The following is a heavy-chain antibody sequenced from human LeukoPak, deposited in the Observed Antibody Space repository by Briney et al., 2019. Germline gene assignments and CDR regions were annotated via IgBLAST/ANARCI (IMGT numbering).Heavy chain of an antibody. J-gene: IGHJ3*02. CDR2: ISYDGSNE. D-gene: IGHD4-23*01. V-gene: IGHV3-30*03. CDR3: ARDRRLGGQGAFDI. Sequence: GGSLRLSCAASGFTFSSYGIHWVRQAPGKGLEWVALISYDGSNEYYADSVKGRFTISRDNSKNTLYMQMNSLRAEDTAVYYCARDRRLGGQGAFDIWGQGTMVTVSS. CDR1: GFTFSSYG.